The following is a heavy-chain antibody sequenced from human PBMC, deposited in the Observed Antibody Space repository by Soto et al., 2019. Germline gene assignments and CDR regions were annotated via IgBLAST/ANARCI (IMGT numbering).Heavy chain of an antibody. J-gene: IGHJ4*02. V-gene: IGHV3-33*01. CDR2: IRYDGSNI. CDR3: ARVWVSSGWYLGGTLQY. D-gene: IGHD6-19*01. Sequence: GGSLRLSCAASGFTFSGLGMHWVRQAPGKGLEWVAVIRYDGSNIYYADAVKGRFTISRDNSKDTLYLQMNSLRADDTAVYYCARVWVSSGWYLGGTLQYWGQGTLVTVSS. CDR1: GFTFSGLG.